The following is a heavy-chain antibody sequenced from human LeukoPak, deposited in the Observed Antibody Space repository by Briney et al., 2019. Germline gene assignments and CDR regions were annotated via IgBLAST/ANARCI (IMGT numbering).Heavy chain of an antibody. D-gene: IGHD1-1*01. V-gene: IGHV1-69*01. J-gene: IGHJ5*02. CDR3: ARAAEVQLERRGGDWFDP. CDR1: GGTFSSYA. CDR2: IIPIFGTA. Sequence: SVTVSCKASGGTFSSYAISWVRQAPGQGLEWMGGIIPIFGTANYAQKFQGRVTITADESTSTAYMELSSLRSEDTAVYYCARAAEVQLERRGGDWFDPWGQGTLVTVSS.